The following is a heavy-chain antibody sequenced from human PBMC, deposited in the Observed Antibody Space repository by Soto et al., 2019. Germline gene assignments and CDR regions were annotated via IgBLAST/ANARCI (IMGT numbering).Heavy chain of an antibody. CDR2: IYYSGST. CDR1: GGSISSYY. CDR3: ARDREGLTGFYGMDV. J-gene: IGHJ6*02. V-gene: IGHV4-59*01. Sequence: SETLSLTCTVSGGSISSYYWNWIRQPPGKGLEWIGYIYYSGSTNYNPSLKSRVTISVDTSKNQFSLKLSSVTAADTAVYYCARDREGLTGFYGMDVWGQGTTVTVSS. D-gene: IGHD3-9*01.